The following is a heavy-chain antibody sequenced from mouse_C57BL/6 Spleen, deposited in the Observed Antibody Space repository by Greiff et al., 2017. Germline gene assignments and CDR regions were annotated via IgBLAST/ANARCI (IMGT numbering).Heavy chain of an antibody. CDR3: ARPQYGY. CDR2: IYPGDGDT. V-gene: IGHV1-82*01. CDR1: GYAFSSSW. D-gene: IGHD1-1*02. Sequence: VQLQQSGPELVKPGTSVKISCKASGYAFSSSWMNWVKQRPGTGLEWIGRIYPGDGDTNYNGKFKGKATLTADKSSSTAYMQRSSLTSEDSAVYFCARPQYGYWGQGTTLTVSS. J-gene: IGHJ2*01.